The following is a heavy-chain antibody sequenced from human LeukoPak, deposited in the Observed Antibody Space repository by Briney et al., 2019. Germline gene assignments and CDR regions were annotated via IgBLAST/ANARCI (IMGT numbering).Heavy chain of an antibody. V-gene: IGHV4-31*03. CDR2: IYYSGST. CDR3: AREIHDSSGYYYAKDAFDI. CDR1: GGSISSGGYY. D-gene: IGHD3-22*01. J-gene: IGHJ3*02. Sequence: SETLSLTCTVSGGSISSGGYYWSWIRQHPGKGLEWIGYIYYSGSTYYNPSLKSRVSISVDTSKNQFSLKLSSVTAADTAVYYCAREIHDSSGYYYAKDAFDIWGQGTMVTVSS.